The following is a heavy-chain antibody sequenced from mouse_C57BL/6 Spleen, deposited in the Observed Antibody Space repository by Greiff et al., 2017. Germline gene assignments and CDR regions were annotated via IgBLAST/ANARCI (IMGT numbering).Heavy chain of an antibody. D-gene: IGHD1-1*01. CDR2: INPNNGGT. CDR1: GYTFTDYY. CDR3: ARRGRGSSLYAMDY. J-gene: IGHJ4*01. Sequence: EVQLQQSGPELVKPGASVKISCKASGYTFTDYYMNWVKQSHGKSLEWIGDINPNNGGTSYNQKFKGKATLTVDKSSSTAYMELRSLTSEDSAVYYCARRGRGSSLYAMDYWGQGTSVTVSS. V-gene: IGHV1-26*01.